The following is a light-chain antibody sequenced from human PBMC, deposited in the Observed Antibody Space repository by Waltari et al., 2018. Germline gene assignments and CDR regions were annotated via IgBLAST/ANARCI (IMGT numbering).Light chain of an antibody. CDR3: QQYNSYSRT. J-gene: IGKJ1*01. V-gene: IGKV2-28*01. CDR2: LGS. Sequence: DTVMTQSPLSLPVTPGEPASISCRSIQSLLHSNGYNYLDWYVQKPGQSPQLLIYLGSNRASGVPDRFSGSGSGTEFTLTISSLQPDDFATYYCQQYNSYSRTFGQGTKVEIK. CDR1: QSLLHSNGYNY.